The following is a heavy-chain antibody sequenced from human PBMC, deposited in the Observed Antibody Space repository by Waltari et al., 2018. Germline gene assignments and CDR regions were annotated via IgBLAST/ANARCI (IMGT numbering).Heavy chain of an antibody. Sequence: EVKLVESGGGLVHPGGSLRLSCVDSGIAVSDPHLSWVRQAPGKGLEWVSIMYPPGSAYNADSVEGRFTISRDISKNMVHLQMNRLRLEDSATYYCATARDEHTAMVYFDNWGQGTLVSVSS. V-gene: IGHV3-66*02. J-gene: IGHJ4*02. CDR1: GIAVSDPH. CDR2: MYPPGSA. D-gene: IGHD5-18*01. CDR3: ATARDEHTAMVYFDN.